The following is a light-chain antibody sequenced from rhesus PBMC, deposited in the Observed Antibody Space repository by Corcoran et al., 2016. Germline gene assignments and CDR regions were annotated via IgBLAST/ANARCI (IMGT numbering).Light chain of an antibody. J-gene: IGKJ1*01. V-gene: IGKV2-70*01. CDR3: MQALPTPPT. CDR2: RVS. CDR1: QSLLDPNGNTY. Sequence: DIVMTQTPLLLPVTPGEPASISCRSSQSLLDPNGNTYLYWYLQTPGQPPRLLIYRVSNRFSGVPDRLSGNGSGTYFTLKISRGEAEDVSVYYCMQALPTPPTFGQGTKVEIK.